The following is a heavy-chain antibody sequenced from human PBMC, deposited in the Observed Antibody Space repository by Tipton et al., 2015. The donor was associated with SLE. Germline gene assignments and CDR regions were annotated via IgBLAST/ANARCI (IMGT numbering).Heavy chain of an antibody. V-gene: IGHV4-39*01. CDR2: IYYSGRT. Sequence: TLSLTCTVSGGSISSSSYYWGWIRQPPGKGLEWIGSIYYSGRTYYNPSLKSRVTISVDTSKNQFSLKLRSVTAADTAVYYCARVPYYDYGDEMYAFDIWGQGTMVTVSS. J-gene: IGHJ3*02. CDR1: GGSISSSSYY. D-gene: IGHD4-17*01. CDR3: ARVPYYDYGDEMYAFDI.